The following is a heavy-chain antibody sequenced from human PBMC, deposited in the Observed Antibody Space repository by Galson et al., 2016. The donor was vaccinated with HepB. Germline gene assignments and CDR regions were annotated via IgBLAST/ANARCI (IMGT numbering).Heavy chain of an antibody. CDR2: MYYSGSI. CDR3: AREGAGPFDY. J-gene: IGHJ4*02. Sequence: ETLSLTCAVSGGSISSYCWSWIRQPPGKGLEWIGYMYYSGSINYNPSLKSRVTMSLDPSKHQFSLKLSSVTAADTAVYYCAREGAGPFDYWGQGTLVTVSS. CDR1: GGSISSYC. V-gene: IGHV4-59*01.